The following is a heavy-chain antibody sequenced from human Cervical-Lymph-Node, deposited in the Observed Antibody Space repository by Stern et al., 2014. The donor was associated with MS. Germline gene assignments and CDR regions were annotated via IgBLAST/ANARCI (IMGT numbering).Heavy chain of an antibody. CDR2: IYYSGST. V-gene: IGHV4-61*01. CDR1: GGSVSSGSYY. J-gene: IGHJ4*02. CDR3: ARDRLDRSHPLDY. Sequence: QVQLQESGPGLVKPSETLSLTCTVSGGSVSSGSYYWSWIRQPPGKGLEWIGYIYYSGSTNYNPSLKSRVTISVDTSKNQFSLKLSSVTAADTAVYYCARDRLDRSHPLDYWGQGTLVTVSS. D-gene: IGHD3-22*01.